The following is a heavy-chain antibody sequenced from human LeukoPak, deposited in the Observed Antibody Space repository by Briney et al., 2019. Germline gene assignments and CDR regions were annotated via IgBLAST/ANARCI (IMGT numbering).Heavy chain of an antibody. J-gene: IGHJ6*03. CDR1: GFTFSSYG. Sequence: PGGSLRLSCAASGFTFSSYGMHWVRQAPGKGLEWVAFIRYDGSNKYYADSVKGRFTIPRDNSKNTLYLQMNSLRAEDTAVYYCAKGPPYSGSYYYYYMDVWGKGTTVTVSS. CDR3: AKGPPYSGSYYYYYMDV. D-gene: IGHD1-26*01. V-gene: IGHV3-30*02. CDR2: IRYDGSNK.